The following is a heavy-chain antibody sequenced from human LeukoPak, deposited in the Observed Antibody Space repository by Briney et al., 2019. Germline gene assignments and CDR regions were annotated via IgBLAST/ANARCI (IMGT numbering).Heavy chain of an antibody. Sequence: SETLSLTCAVYGGSFSGYYWSWIRQSPGKGLEWIGEINHSGSTNYNPSLKSRVTISVDTSKNQFSLKLSSVTAADAAVYYCARRRQYDSSLFWNFDLWGRGALVTVSS. CDR1: GGSFSGYY. CDR3: ARRRQYDSSLFWNFDL. V-gene: IGHV4-34*01. CDR2: INHSGST. J-gene: IGHJ2*01. D-gene: IGHD6-6*01.